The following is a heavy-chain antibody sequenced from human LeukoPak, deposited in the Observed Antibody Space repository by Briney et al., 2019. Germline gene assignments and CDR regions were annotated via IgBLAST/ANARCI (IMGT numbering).Heavy chain of an antibody. CDR2: IKRDGSEK. CDR1: GFTFSSYW. Sequence: GGSLRLSCAASGFTFSSYWMSWVRQAPGKGLEWVANIKRDGSEKYYVDSVKGRFTISRDNAKNSLYLQMNSLRAEDTAVYYCAREYSSSWSAVSYFDYWGQGTLVTVSS. J-gene: IGHJ4*02. CDR3: AREYSSSWSAVSYFDY. V-gene: IGHV3-7*01. D-gene: IGHD6-13*01.